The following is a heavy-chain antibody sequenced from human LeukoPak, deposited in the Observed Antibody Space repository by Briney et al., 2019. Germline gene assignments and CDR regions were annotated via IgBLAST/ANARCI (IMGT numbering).Heavy chain of an antibody. CDR3: GSGVYVWGTYRSAVFDI. J-gene: IGHJ3*02. Sequence: SETLSLTCTVSGGSISSNYWSWIRQPPGKGLEWIGYIFYSGSTNYNPSLKSRVTISVATSKNQFSMKWNSVTAARTPVYYSGSGVYVWGTYRSAVFDIWGERTMVTVSS. D-gene: IGHD3-16*02. CDR1: GGSISSNY. CDR2: IFYSGST. V-gene: IGHV4-59*01.